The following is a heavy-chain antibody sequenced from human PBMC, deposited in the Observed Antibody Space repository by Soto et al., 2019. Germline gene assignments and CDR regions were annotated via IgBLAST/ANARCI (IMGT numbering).Heavy chain of an antibody. CDR3: ARSYYYDSSGYYRYFDY. Sequence: EVQLVQSGAEVKKPGESLKISCKVSGYSFTSYWIGWVRQMPGKGLEWMGIIYPGDSDTRYSPSFQGQVTISADKSISTAYMQWSSLKASDTAMYYCARSYYYDSSGYYRYFDYWGQGTLVTVSS. CDR2: IYPGDSDT. CDR1: GYSFTSYW. D-gene: IGHD3-22*01. V-gene: IGHV5-51*01. J-gene: IGHJ4*02.